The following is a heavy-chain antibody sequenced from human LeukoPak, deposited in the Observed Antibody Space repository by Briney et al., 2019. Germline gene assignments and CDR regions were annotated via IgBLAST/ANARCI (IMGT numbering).Heavy chain of an antibody. D-gene: IGHD6-19*01. V-gene: IGHV3-53*01. CDR2: IYSGGST. CDR1: GFTVSSNY. CDR3: ARETAYSSGWYMGRYFQH. J-gene: IGHJ1*01. Sequence: GSLRLSCAASGFTVSSNYMSWVRQAPGKGLEWVSVIYSGGSTYYADSVKGRFTISRDNSKNTLYLQMNSLRAEDTAVYYCARETAYSSGWYMGRYFQHWGQGTLVTVSS.